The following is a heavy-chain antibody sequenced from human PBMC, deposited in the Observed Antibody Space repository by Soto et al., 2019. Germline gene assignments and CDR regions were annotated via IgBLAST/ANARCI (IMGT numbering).Heavy chain of an antibody. J-gene: IGHJ4*02. Sequence: SETLSLTCTVSGGSISSSSYYWGWIRQPPGKGLEWIGSIYHSGSTYYNPSLKSRVTISVDTSKNQFSLKLSSVTAADTAVYYCARSVTVTTMDYWGQGTLVTVSS. D-gene: IGHD4-17*01. CDR1: GGSISSSSYY. V-gene: IGHV4-39*01. CDR3: ARSVTVTTMDY. CDR2: IYHSGST.